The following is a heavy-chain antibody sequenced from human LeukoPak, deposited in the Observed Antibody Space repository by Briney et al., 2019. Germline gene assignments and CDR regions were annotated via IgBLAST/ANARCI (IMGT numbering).Heavy chain of an antibody. Sequence: SETLSLTCTVSGGSSSSYYWSWIRQSPGKGLEWIGYIYYSGSTNYNPSLKSRVTMSVDTSKNQSSLMLSSVTAADTAVYYCASRLQTSWVMDVWGQGTTVTVSS. CDR3: ASRLQTSWVMDV. J-gene: IGHJ6*02. CDR2: IYYSGST. V-gene: IGHV4-59*01. CDR1: GGSSSSYY. D-gene: IGHD1-26*01.